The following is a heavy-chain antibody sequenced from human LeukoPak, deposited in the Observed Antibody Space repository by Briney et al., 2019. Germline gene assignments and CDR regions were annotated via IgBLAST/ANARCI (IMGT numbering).Heavy chain of an antibody. V-gene: IGHV4-34*01. CDR3: ARWAYDSSSSEYYYYYMDV. J-gene: IGHJ6*03. D-gene: IGHD6-6*01. CDR2: INHSGST. CDR1: GGSFSGYY. Sequence: PSDTLSLTCAVYGGSFSGYYWSWIRQPPRKGVEGIGDINHSGSTNYNPSLKSRVTISVDTSKNQFSLKLSSVTAADTAVYYCARWAYDSSSSEYYYYYMDVWGKGTTVTVSS.